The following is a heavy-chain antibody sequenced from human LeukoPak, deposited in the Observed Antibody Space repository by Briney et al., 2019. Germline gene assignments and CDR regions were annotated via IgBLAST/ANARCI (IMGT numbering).Heavy chain of an antibody. D-gene: IGHD2-2*02. Sequence: ASVKISCKASGYTFTTYTMNWVRQAPGQGLEWMGWINTNTGNPTYAQGFTGRFVFSVDTSVSTAYLQISSLKAEDTAVYYCARTYCSSTSCYNYYYYYGMDVWGQGTTVTVSS. J-gene: IGHJ6*02. CDR3: ARTYCSSTSCYNYYYYYGMDV. V-gene: IGHV7-4-1*02. CDR1: GYTFTTYT. CDR2: INTNTGNP.